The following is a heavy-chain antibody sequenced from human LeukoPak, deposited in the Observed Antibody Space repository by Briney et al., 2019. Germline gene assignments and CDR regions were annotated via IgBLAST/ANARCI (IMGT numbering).Heavy chain of an antibody. CDR3: ATLLQEDRCGGDCPFDL. D-gene: IGHD2-21*02. V-gene: IGHV4-39*07. J-gene: IGHJ2*01. Sequence: PSETLSLTCSVSGGSISSSTYYWGWIRQPPGKGLEWIGNIYYSGSTNYNPSLKSRVTISVDTSKNQFSLKLSSVTAADTAVYYCATLLQEDRCGGDCPFDLWGRGTLVTVSS. CDR1: GGSISSSTYY. CDR2: IYYSGST.